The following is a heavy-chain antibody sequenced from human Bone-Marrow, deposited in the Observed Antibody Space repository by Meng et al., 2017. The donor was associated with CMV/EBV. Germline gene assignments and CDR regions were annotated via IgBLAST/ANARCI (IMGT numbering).Heavy chain of an antibody. CDR2: INPNSDGT. V-gene: IGHV1-2*02. CDR3: ARAGVRFLESLLLPNYGMDV. D-gene: IGHD3-3*01. CDR1: GYTFTDYY. Sequence: ASVKVSCKASGYTFTDYYIHWVRQAPGQGLEWMGWINPNSDGTKYAQKFQGRVTMTRDTSISTAYMELSRLRSDDTAVYYCARAGVRFLESLLLPNYGMDVWGQGTTVTVSS. J-gene: IGHJ6*02.